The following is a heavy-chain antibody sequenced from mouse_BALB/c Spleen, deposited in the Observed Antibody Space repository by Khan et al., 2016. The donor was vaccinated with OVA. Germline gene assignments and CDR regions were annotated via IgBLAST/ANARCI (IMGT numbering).Heavy chain of an antibody. V-gene: IGHV1S81*02. CDR1: GYTFTSYY. CDR3: TRGGAWATMIAWFDY. CDR2: INPSNGGT. D-gene: IGHD2-4*01. J-gene: IGHJ3*01. Sequence: QVQLQQPGAELVKPGASVKLSCKASGYTFTSYYMYWVKQRPGQGLEWIGGINPSNGGTNFNEKFKSKATLTVDKSSSTAYMQLSSPTSEDSAVFYGTRGGAWATMIAWFDYWGQGTLVTVSA.